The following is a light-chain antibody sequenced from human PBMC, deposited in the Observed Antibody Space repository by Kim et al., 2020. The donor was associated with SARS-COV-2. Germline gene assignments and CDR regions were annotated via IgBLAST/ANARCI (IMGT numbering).Light chain of an antibody. CDR1: QGISSY. CDR2: AAS. J-gene: IGKJ5*01. V-gene: IGKV1-9*01. CDR3: QQLNSYPPGIT. Sequence: VGARVTIPCRASQGISSYLAWYQQKPGKAPKLLIYAASTLQSGVPSRFSGSGSGTEFTLTISSLQPEDFATYYCQQLNSYPPGITFGQGTRLEIK.